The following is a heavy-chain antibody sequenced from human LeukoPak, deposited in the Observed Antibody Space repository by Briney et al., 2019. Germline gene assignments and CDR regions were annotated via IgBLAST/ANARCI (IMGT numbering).Heavy chain of an antibody. J-gene: IGHJ3*02. CDR1: EFTNSAYA. CDR3: ARRYGGWGAFDI. Sequence: GGFLRLSCAASEFTNSAYAMSWVRQAPGKGLEWVSTISGDGRSTFYADSVKGRFTISRDDSKTTLFLQMNSLRAEDTAIYYCARRYGGWGAFDIWGQGTVVTVSS. D-gene: IGHD4-23*01. V-gene: IGHV3-23*01. CDR2: ISGDGRST.